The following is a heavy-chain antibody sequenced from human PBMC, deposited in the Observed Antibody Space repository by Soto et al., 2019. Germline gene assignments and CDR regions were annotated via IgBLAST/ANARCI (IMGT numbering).Heavy chain of an antibody. V-gene: IGHV4-34*01. CDR1: GGSFSGYY. J-gene: IGHJ6*02. Sequence: SETLSLTCAVYGGSFSGYYWSWIRQPPGKGLEWIGEINHSGSTNYNPSLKSRVTISVDTSKNQFSLKLSSVTAADTAVYYCVRARAGYQLPVRTYYYYGMDVWGQGTTVTVSS. CDR2: INHSGST. CDR3: VRARAGYQLPVRTYYYYGMDV. D-gene: IGHD2-2*01.